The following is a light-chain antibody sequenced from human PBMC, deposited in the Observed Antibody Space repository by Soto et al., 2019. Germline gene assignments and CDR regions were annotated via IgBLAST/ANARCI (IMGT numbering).Light chain of an antibody. V-gene: IGLV2-14*03. CDR3: TSYETGTTL. Sequence: QSVLTQPASVSGSPGQSITISCTGSSSDIGGYNYVSWYQQHPGKVPKLLIYDVNNRPSGISDRFSGSQSGNTASLTISGLQAEDEATYYCTSYETGTTLFGGGTKVTVL. CDR2: DVN. CDR1: SSDIGGYNY. J-gene: IGLJ3*02.